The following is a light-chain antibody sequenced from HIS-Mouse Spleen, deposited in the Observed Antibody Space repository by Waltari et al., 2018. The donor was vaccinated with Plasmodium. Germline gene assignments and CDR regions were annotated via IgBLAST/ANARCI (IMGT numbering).Light chain of an antibody. Sequence: SYELTQPSSVSVSPGQTARITCSGDVLAKKYARWFQQKPGQAPVRVIYKDSERPSGSPGRFSGSSSGTTVTLTISGAQVEDEADYYCYSAADNNLVFGGGTKLTVL. CDR3: YSAADNNLV. CDR1: VLAKKY. CDR2: KDS. J-gene: IGLJ3*02. V-gene: IGLV3-27*01.